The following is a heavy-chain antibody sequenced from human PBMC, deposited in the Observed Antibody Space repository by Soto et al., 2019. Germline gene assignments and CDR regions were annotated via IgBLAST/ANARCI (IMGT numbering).Heavy chain of an antibody. CDR1: GYSFTSYW. D-gene: IGHD2-2*03. Sequence: GVPMKVSCKGSGYSFTSYWISWVSQMPGKGLEWMGRIDPSDSYTNYSPSLQGHVTISADKSISTAYLQWSSLKASDTAMYYCARLDIVVVPAASDWFDPWGQGTLVTVSS. CDR3: ARLDIVVVPAASDWFDP. J-gene: IGHJ5*02. V-gene: IGHV5-10-1*01. CDR2: IDPSDSYT.